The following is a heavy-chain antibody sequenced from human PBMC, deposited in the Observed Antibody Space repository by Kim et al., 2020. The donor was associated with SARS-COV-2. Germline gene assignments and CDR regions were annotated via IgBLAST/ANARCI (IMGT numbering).Heavy chain of an antibody. J-gene: IGHJ6*03. V-gene: IGHV1-8*01. CDR2: MNPNSGNT. Sequence: ASVKVSCKASGYTFNSYDINWVRQATGQGLEWMGWMNPNSGNTGYAQKFQGRVNMTRNTSISTAYMELSSLRSEETAVYYWARGHLKSIVVVIAPRPYYYYMDVWGKGTTVTVSS. CDR3: ARGHLKSIVVVIAPRPYYYYMDV. CDR1: GYTFNSYD. D-gene: IGHD2-21*01.